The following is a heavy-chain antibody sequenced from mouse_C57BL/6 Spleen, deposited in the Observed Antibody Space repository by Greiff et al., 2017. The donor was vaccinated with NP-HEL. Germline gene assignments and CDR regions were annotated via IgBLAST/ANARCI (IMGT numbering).Heavy chain of an antibody. CDR1: GFTFSDYY. D-gene: IGHD2-5*01. CDR3: ARGGNSNPHAMDY. J-gene: IGHJ4*01. CDR2: INYDGSST. Sequence: DVQLVESEGGLVQPGSSMKLSCTASGFTFSDYYMAWVRQVPEKGLEWVANINYDGSSTYYLDSLKSRFIISRDNAKNILYLQMSSLKSEDTATYYCARGGNSNPHAMDYWGQGTSVTVSS. V-gene: IGHV5-16*01.